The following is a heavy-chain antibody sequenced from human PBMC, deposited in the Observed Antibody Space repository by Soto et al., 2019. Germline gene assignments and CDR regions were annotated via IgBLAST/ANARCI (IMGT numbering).Heavy chain of an antibody. CDR1: GFTFSSYS. V-gene: IGHV3-48*02. D-gene: IGHD6-19*01. J-gene: IGHJ4*02. CDR3: AGDLRITVAGILRD. CDR2: ISSSSSTI. Sequence: EVQLVESGGGLVQPGGSLRLSCAASGFTFSSYSMNWVRQAPGKGLEWVSYISSSSSTIYYADSVKGRFTISRDNAKNSLYLQKNSPRDEDTGGYYCAGDLRITVAGILRDWGQGTLVTVSS.